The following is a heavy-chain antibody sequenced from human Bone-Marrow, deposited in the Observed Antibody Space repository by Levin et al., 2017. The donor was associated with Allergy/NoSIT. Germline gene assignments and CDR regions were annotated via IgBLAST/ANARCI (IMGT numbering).Heavy chain of an antibody. V-gene: IGHV3-30*04. D-gene: IGHD5-12*01. Sequence: GGSLRLSCAASGFTFSSYAMHWVRQAPGKGLEWVAVISYDGSNKYYADSVKGRFTISRDNSKNTLYLQMNSLRAEDTAVYYCARDLMMVVGGYGSAIYYDYGMDVWGQGTTVTVSS. CDR1: GFTFSSYA. J-gene: IGHJ6*02. CDR2: ISYDGSNK. CDR3: ARDLMMVVGGYGSAIYYDYGMDV.